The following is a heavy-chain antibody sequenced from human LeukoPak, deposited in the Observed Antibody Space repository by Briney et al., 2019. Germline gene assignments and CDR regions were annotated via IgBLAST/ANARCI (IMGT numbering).Heavy chain of an antibody. J-gene: IGHJ4*02. CDR3: ARLFDYYDSSGYYYSTRSFDY. Sequence: ASVKVSCKASGYTFTSYGISWVRQAPGQRLEWMGWISAYNGNTNYAQKLQGRVTMTTDTSTSTAYMELRSLRSDDTAVYYCARLFDYYDSSGYYYSTRSFDYWGQGTLVTVSS. D-gene: IGHD3-22*01. CDR2: ISAYNGNT. V-gene: IGHV1-18*01. CDR1: GYTFTSYG.